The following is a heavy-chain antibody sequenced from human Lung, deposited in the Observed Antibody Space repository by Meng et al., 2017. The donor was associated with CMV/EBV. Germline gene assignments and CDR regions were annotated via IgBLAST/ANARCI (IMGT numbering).Heavy chain of an antibody. J-gene: IGHJ6*02. CDR1: GFTFSSYE. Sequence: GESLKISCAASGFTFSSYEMNWVRQAPGKGLEWISYISSSGSTIYYADSVKGRFTISRDYAKNSLYLQMNSLRAEDTAVYYCARQLADTLLAHYYYYGMDVWXQGTXVTVYS. CDR3: ARQLADTLLAHYYYYGMDV. D-gene: IGHD5-18*01. V-gene: IGHV3-48*03. CDR2: ISSSGSTI.